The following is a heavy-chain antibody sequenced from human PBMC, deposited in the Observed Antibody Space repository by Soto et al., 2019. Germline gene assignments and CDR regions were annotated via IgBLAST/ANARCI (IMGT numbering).Heavy chain of an antibody. V-gene: IGHV1-3*04. Sequence: QVQLVQSGAEVKKPGPSVKVSCKASGYTFATYAIPWVRQAPGQRLERMGWLNTANGNTEYSQNLQGRVTITRDTSASTAYMKQRRLGSADTAMYCCTRVNRICFNPVDYAYALDVGGQGTTVTVAS. J-gene: IGHJ6*02. CDR3: TRVNRICFNPVDYAYALDV. CDR2: LNTANGNT. D-gene: IGHD2-15*01. CDR1: GYTFATYA.